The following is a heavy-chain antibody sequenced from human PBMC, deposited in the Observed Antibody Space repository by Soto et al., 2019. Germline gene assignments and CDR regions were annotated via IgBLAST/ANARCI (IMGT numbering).Heavy chain of an antibody. CDR1: GFTFSSYA. CDR2: ISYDGSNK. V-gene: IGHV3-30-3*01. J-gene: IGHJ6*02. D-gene: IGHD6-13*01. Sequence: GGSLRLSCAASGFTFSSYAMHWVRQAPGKGLEWVAVISYDGSNKYYADSVKGRFTISRDNSKNTLYLQMNSLRAEDTAVYYCARDREQLATYYYYGMDVWGQGTTVTVS. CDR3: ARDREQLATYYYYGMDV.